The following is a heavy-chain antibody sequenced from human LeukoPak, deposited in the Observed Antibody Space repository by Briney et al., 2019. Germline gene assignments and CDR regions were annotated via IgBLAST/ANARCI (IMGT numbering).Heavy chain of an antibody. CDR3: ARGPASGSNFAWFDP. V-gene: IGHV4-34*01. D-gene: IGHD3-10*01. CDR2: INHSGST. Sequence: SETLSLTCAVYGGSLSNYYWSWIRQPPGKGLEWIGEINHSGSTNYNPFLKSRVTISVDMSKNQFSLELSFVTAADTAVYYCARGPASGSNFAWFDPWGQGTLVTVSS. J-gene: IGHJ5*02. CDR1: GGSLSNYY.